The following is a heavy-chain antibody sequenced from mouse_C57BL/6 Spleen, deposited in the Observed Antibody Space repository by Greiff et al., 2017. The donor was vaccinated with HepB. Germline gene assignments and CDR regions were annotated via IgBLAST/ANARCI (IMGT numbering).Heavy chain of an antibody. CDR1: GFNIKDDY. CDR3: TFYYGNPRFAY. D-gene: IGHD2-1*01. V-gene: IGHV14-4*01. Sequence: EVQLQQSGAELVRPGASVKLSCTASGFNIKDDYMHWVKPRPEQGLEWIGWIDPENGDTEYASKFQGKATITADTSSHTAYLQLSSLTSEDTAVYYCTFYYGNPRFAYWGQGTLVTVSA. CDR2: IDPENGDT. J-gene: IGHJ3*01.